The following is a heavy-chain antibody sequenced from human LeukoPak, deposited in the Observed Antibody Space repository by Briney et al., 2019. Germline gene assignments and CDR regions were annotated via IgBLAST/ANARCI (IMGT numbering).Heavy chain of an antibody. CDR2: ISGSGGST. Sequence: GGSLRLSCAASGFTFSKYGMSWVRQAPGKGLEWVSVISGSGGSTDYADPVKGRFTISRDNSKNMLYVQMNSLRVEDTAVYYCAKDHARLGELSSPFDYWGQGTLVTVSS. D-gene: IGHD3-16*02. CDR3: AKDHARLGELSSPFDY. V-gene: IGHV3-23*01. CDR1: GFTFSKYG. J-gene: IGHJ4*02.